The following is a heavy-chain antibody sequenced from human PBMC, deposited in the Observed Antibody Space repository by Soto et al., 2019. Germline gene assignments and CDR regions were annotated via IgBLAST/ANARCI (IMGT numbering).Heavy chain of an antibody. J-gene: IGHJ4*02. CDR1: GYTFTSYG. Sequence: GASVKVSCKASGYTFTSYGISWVRQAPGQGLEWMGWISAYNGNTNYAQKLQGRVTMTTDTSTSTAYMELRSLRPDDTAVYYCARDVAGSYRRLIDYWGQGTLVTVSS. CDR3: ARDVAGSYRRLIDY. V-gene: IGHV1-18*01. CDR2: ISAYNGNT. D-gene: IGHD3-16*02.